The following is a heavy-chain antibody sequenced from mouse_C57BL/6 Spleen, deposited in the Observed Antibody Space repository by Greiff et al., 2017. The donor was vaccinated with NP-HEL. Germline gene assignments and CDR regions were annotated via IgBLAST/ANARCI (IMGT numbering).Heavy chain of an antibody. Sequence: VQLQQSDAELVKPGASVKISCKVSGYTFTDHTIHWMKQRPEQGLEWIGYIYPRDGSTKYNEKLKGKATLTADKSSSTAYMHLNSLTSEDFAVYFSARAEGYSDYYVMADWGQGTSVTVSS. J-gene: IGHJ4*01. CDR3: ARAEGYSDYYVMAD. CDR2: IYPRDGST. D-gene: IGHD2-3*01. V-gene: IGHV1-78*01. CDR1: GYTFTDHT.